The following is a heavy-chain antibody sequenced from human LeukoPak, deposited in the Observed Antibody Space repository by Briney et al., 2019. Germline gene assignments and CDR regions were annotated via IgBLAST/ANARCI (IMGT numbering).Heavy chain of an antibody. CDR3: ARDSSNLRIAARPGRWFDP. Sequence: SVKVSCKASRGTFSSYAISWVRQAPGQGLEWMGGIIPIFGTANYAQKFQGRVTITADESTSTAYMELSSLRSEDTAVYYCARDSSNLRIAARPGRWFDPWGQGTLVTVSS. CDR2: IIPIFGTA. CDR1: RGTFSSYA. J-gene: IGHJ5*02. V-gene: IGHV1-69*13. D-gene: IGHD6-6*01.